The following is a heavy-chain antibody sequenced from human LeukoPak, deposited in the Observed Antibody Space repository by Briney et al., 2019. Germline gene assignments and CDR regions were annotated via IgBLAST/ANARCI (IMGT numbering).Heavy chain of an antibody. CDR1: GYTFTSYG. D-gene: IGHD6-13*01. CDR3: ANMQEYSSSWYYFDY. CDR2: ISAYNGNT. V-gene: IGHV1-18*01. J-gene: IGHJ4*02. Sequence: ASVTVSCTASGYTFTSYGISWVRQAPGQGLEWMGWISAYNGNTNYAQKLQGRVTMTTDTSTSTAYMELRSLRSDDTAVYYCANMQEYSSSWYYFDYWGQGTLVTVSS.